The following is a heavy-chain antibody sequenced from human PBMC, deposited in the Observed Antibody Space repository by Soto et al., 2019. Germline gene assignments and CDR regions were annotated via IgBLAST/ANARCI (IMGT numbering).Heavy chain of an antibody. CDR1: GFTFSSYG. CDR3: ARHGYSYGGGYFDY. D-gene: IGHD5-18*01. J-gene: IGHJ4*02. V-gene: IGHV3-66*04. CDR2: IYSGGSA. Sequence: PGGSLRLSCAASGFTFSSYGVHWVRQAPGKGLEWVAVIYSGGSAYYADSVKGRFTISRDNSKNTLYLQMNSLRAEDTAVYYCARHGYSYGGGYFDYCGQGTPVTVSS.